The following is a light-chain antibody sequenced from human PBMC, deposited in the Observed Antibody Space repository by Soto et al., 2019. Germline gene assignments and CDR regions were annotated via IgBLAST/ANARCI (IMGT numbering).Light chain of an antibody. CDR3: QQRSNWPQIT. V-gene: IGKV3-11*01. CDR1: QSVSKY. CDR2: DAS. J-gene: IGKJ4*01. Sequence: EIVLTQSPATLSLSPGERATLSCRASQSVSKYLAWYRQKPGQAPRLLIHDASNRATGIPARFSGSESGTDFTLTISSLEPEDFGVYYCQQRSNWPQITFGGGTKVEIK.